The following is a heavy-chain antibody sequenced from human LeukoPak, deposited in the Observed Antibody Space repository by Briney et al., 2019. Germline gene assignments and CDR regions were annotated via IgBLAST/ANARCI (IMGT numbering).Heavy chain of an antibody. CDR3: AATSGWYDSYFGY. V-gene: IGHV3-23*01. CDR1: GFTFSSYA. J-gene: IGHJ4*02. D-gene: IGHD6-19*01. Sequence: GGSLRLSCAASGFTFSSYAMNWIRQAPGKGLEWASTISGGGPRTYYADSVKGRFTISRDNDKNIVYLQMDSLRVDDTGSYHCAATSGWYDSYFGYWGQGTLVTVSS. CDR2: ISGGGPRT.